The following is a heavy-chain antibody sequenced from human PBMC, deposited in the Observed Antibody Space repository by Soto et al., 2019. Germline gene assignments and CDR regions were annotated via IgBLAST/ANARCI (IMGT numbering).Heavy chain of an antibody. CDR2: IYYSWST. CDR1: GGSISSGDYY. Sequence: SETLSLTCTVSGGSISSGDYYWSWILQPPGKGLEWIGYIYYSWSTYYNPSLKSRVTISVDTSKNQFSLKLSSVTAADTAVYYCARDNILGILYGGMDVWGQGTTVTVSS. J-gene: IGHJ6*02. D-gene: IGHD3-3*01. V-gene: IGHV4-30-4*01. CDR3: ARDNILGILYGGMDV.